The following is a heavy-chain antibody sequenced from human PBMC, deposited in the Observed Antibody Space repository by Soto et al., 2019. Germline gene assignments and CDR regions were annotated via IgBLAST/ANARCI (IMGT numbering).Heavy chain of an antibody. CDR3: VNSNFVWYYFDY. V-gene: IGHV3-30-3*01. J-gene: IGHJ4*02. D-gene: IGHD4-4*01. CDR2: ISYDGSNK. Sequence: QVHLVDSGGGVVQPGRSLRLSCAASGFTFSGFALHWVRQAPGKGLEWVSVISYDGSNKYYPDSVKGRCTITRDDSKNTLYLQMNSLRVEDPAVYYCVNSNFVWYYFDYWGQGTLVTVSS. CDR1: GFTFSGFA.